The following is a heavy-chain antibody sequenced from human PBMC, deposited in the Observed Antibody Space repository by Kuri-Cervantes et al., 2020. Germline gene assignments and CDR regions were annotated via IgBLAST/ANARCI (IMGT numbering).Heavy chain of an antibody. CDR3: AREGVGYCSSTSCYGVRYFDL. CDR1: GFNFRDHE. V-gene: IGHV3-48*03. J-gene: IGHJ2*01. D-gene: IGHD2-2*01. CDR2: MSTGGTTI. Sequence: GESLKISCAVSGFNFRDHEMNWVRQGPGKGLEWVSYMSTGGTTISYTDSVKGRFTISRDNSKNTLYPQMNSLRAEDTAVYYCAREGVGYCSSTSCYGVRYFDLWGRGTLVTVSS.